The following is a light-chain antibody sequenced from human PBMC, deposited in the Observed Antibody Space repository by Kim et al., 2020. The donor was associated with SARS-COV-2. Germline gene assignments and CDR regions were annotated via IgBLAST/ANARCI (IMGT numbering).Light chain of an antibody. J-gene: IGLJ2*01. V-gene: IGLV3-1*01. CDR2: DNN. Sequence: VSVSPGKTASITCSDNRFGNNFSSWHQQKPGQSPILVMYDNNRRPSGIPERFDGSYSGNTSTLTISETQTVDAADYYCQAWDTNVLFGGGTQLTVL. CDR1: RFGNNF. CDR3: QAWDTNVL.